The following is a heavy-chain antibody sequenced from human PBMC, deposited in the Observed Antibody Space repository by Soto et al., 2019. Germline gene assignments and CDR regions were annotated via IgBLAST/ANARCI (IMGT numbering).Heavy chain of an antibody. J-gene: IGHJ4*02. D-gene: IGHD6-19*01. CDR2: INAGNGNI. Sequence: QVQLAQSGAEVRKPGASVKVSCKASGYTFTSSAIHWVRQAPGQGLAWMGWINAGNGNIKHSQKFQHRVTITRDTSARTAYMELSSLRLEDTAGYYCARDGAVAGDNHFDYWGQGNLVTVSS. CDR3: ARDGAVAGDNHFDY. V-gene: IGHV1-3*01. CDR1: GYTFTSSA.